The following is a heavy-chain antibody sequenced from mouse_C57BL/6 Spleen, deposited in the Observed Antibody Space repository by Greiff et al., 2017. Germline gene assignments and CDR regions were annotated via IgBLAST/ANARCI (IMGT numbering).Heavy chain of an antibody. V-gene: IGHV2-2*01. D-gene: IGHD1-1*01. Sequence: VQLQQSGPGLVQPSQSLSITCTVSGFSLTSYGVHWVRQSPGKGLEWLGVIWCGGSTDYNAAFISRLSISKDNSKSQVFFKMNSLQADDTAIYYCARNYYGSPYWYFDVWGTVTTVTVSS. CDR2: IWCGGST. CDR1: GFSLTSYG. J-gene: IGHJ1*03. CDR3: ARNYYGSPYWYFDV.